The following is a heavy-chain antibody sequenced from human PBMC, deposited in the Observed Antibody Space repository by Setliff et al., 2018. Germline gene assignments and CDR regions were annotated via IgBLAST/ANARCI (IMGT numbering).Heavy chain of an antibody. J-gene: IGHJ5*02. CDR3: ARDILLVEGVSVTGCWFDP. V-gene: IGHV1-18*04. Sequence: ASVKVSCKASGYIFRSYGINWVRQAPGQGLEWVGWISPYSGNTYSAQRFQGRVTLTTDTSTSTAYMDVRSLTSDDTAVYYCARDILLVEGVSVTGCWFDPWGQGALVTVSS. CDR2: ISPYSGNT. CDR1: GYIFRSYG. D-gene: IGHD3-9*01.